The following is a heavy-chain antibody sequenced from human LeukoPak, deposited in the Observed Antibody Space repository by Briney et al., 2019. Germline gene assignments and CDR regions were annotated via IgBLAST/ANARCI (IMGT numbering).Heavy chain of an antibody. V-gene: IGHV1-69*04. Sequence: SVKVSCKASGYTFTKYGITWVRQAPGQGLEWMGRIIPILGIANYAQKFQGRVTITADKSTSTAYMELSSLRSEDTAVYYCATDRYYYGSGSYYNGKICFDPWGQGTLVTVSS. CDR2: IIPILGIA. J-gene: IGHJ5*02. D-gene: IGHD3-10*01. CDR3: ATDRYYYGSGSYYNGKICFDP. CDR1: GYTFTKYG.